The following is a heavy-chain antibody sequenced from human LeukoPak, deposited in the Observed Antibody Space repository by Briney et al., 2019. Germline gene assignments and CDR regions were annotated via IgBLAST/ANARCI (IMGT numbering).Heavy chain of an antibody. D-gene: IGHD1-1*01. CDR3: ARMRYSDY. CDR2: IKEDGSEK. CDR1: GFTFSSYG. Sequence: GRSLRLSCAASGFTFSSYGMHWVRQAPGKGLEWVANIKEDGSEKYYVDSVKGRFTISRDNAKNSLYLQMNSLRADDTAVYYCARMRYSDYWGQGTLVTVSS. J-gene: IGHJ4*02. V-gene: IGHV3-7*01.